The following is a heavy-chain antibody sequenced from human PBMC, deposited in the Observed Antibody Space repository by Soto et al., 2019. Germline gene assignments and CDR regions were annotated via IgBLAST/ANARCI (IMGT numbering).Heavy chain of an antibody. V-gene: IGHV4-31*03. CDR1: GGSISSGGYY. J-gene: IGHJ1*01. Sequence: QVQLQESGPGLVKPSQTLSLTCTVSGGSISSGGYYWSGIRQHPGKGLAWIGAIYYSGSTSYHPSLQTRVTLSVDTPTNPSSLKLSSVTAAHTAVYYCARGVLHWAQGTLVTVSS. CDR3: ARGVLH. CDR2: IYYSGST. D-gene: IGHD3-16*01.